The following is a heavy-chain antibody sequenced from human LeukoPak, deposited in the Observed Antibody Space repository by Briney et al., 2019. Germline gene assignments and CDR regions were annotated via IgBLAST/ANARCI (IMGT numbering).Heavy chain of an antibody. J-gene: IGHJ4*02. CDR1: GVSISSYY. CDR2: IYYSGST. V-gene: IGHV4-59*01. D-gene: IGHD6-19*01. Sequence: NPSETLSLTCTVSGVSISSYYWSWIRQPPGKGLEWIGYIYYSGSTNYNPSLKSRVTISVDTSKNQFSLKLSSVTAADTAVYYCARADNAYSSGWYHRGQGTLVTVSS. CDR3: ARADNAYSSGWYH.